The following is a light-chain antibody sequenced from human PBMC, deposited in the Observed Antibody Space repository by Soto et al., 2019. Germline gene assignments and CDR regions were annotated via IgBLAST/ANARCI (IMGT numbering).Light chain of an antibody. Sequence: DIQMTQSPSTLSASVGDRVTITCRASQSISSWLAWYQQKPGKAPKLLIYKASSLESGVPSRFSGSGSGTEFTLTISSLQADDFATYYCQHYNTYAWTFGQETNVEIK. J-gene: IGKJ1*01. CDR3: QHYNTYAWT. CDR2: KAS. V-gene: IGKV1-5*03. CDR1: QSISSW.